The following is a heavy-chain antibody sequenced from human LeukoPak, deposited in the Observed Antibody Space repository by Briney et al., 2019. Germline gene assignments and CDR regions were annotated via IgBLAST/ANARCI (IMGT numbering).Heavy chain of an antibody. V-gene: IGHV4-59*01. CDR1: GGSISSYY. CDR2: IYYSGST. D-gene: IGHD6-13*01. J-gene: IGHJ4*02. CDR3: ARVNRMGSSWSRLDY. Sequence: SETLSLTCTVSGGSISSYYWSWIRQPPGKGLEWIGYIYYSGSTNYNPSLKSRATISVDTSKNQFSLKLSSVTAADTAVYYCARVNRMGSSWSRLDYWGQGTLVTVSS.